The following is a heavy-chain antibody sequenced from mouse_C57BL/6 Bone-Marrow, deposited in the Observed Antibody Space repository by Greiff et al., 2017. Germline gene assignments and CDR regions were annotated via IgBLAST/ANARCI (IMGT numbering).Heavy chain of an antibody. D-gene: IGHD4-1*01. CDR1: GFTFTDYY. CDR2: IRNKANGYTT. CDR3: ARYGGELGYWFAY. J-gene: IGHJ3*01. V-gene: IGHV7-3*01. Sequence: EVKLVESGGGLVQPGGSLSLSCAASGFTFTDYYMSWVRQPPGKALEWLGFIRNKANGYTTEYSASVKGRFTTSTNNSQSILYLQMNALRAEDSATYYCARYGGELGYWFAYWGQGTLVTVSA.